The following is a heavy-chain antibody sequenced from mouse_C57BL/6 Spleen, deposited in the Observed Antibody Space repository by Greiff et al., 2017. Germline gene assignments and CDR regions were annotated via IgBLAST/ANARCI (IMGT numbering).Heavy chain of an antibody. CDR3: ARMGDYDEEAWFAY. V-gene: IGHV8-8*01. J-gene: IGHJ3*01. CDR1: GFSLSTFGMG. Sequence: QVQLKESGPGILQPSQTLSLTCSFSGFSLSTFGMGVGWIRQPSGKGLEWLAHIWWDDDKYYNPALKSRLTISKDTSKNQVFLKIANVDTADTATYYCARMGDYDEEAWFAYWGQGTLVTVSA. D-gene: IGHD2-4*01. CDR2: IWWDDDK.